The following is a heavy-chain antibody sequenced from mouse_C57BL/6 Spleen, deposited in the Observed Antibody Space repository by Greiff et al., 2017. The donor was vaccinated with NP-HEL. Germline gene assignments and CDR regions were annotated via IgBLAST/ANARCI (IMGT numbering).Heavy chain of an antibody. D-gene: IGHD1-1*01. J-gene: IGHJ2*01. CDR1: GFTFSNYW. CDR3: TGDYYGSSCDY. CDR2: IRLKSDNYAT. Sequence: EVKLVESGGGLVQPGGSMKLSCVASGFTFSNYWMNWVRQSPEKGLEWVAQIRLKSDNYATHYAESVKGRLTISRDDSKSSVYLQMNNLRAEDTGIYYGTGDYYGSSCDYWGKGTTLTVSS. V-gene: IGHV6-3*01.